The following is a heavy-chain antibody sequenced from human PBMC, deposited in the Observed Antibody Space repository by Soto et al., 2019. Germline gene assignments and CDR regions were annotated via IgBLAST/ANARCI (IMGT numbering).Heavy chain of an antibody. Sequence: PGGSLRLSCAASGLTFSSHAMSWVRQAPGKGLEWVSAISGSGGSTYYADSVKGRFTISRDNSRNTLFLQMNSLRAEDTAVYYCAKKSSGNSYFYFDYWGQGALVTVSS. CDR2: ISGSGGST. CDR1: GLTFSSHA. V-gene: IGHV3-23*01. J-gene: IGHJ4*02. CDR3: AKKSSGNSYFYFDY. D-gene: IGHD3-22*01.